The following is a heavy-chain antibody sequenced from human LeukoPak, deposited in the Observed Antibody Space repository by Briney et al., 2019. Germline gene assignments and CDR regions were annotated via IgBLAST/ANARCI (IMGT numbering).Heavy chain of an antibody. CDR1: RYTFPSYD. V-gene: IGHV1-8*01. CDR2: MNPNSGDT. Sequence: ASVKVSCKASRYTFPSYDINWVRQATGQGLESMGWMNPNSGDTGYAQRFRGRVTMTSNISTSTAYMELSSLRSEDTAVYYCATHGYYYGSGSNYTPLVWGKGTTVTVFS. J-gene: IGHJ6*04. D-gene: IGHD3-10*01. CDR3: ATHGYYYGSGSNYTPLV.